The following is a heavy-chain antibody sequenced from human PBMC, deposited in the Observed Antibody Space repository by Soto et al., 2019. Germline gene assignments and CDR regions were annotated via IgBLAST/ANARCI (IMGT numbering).Heavy chain of an antibody. CDR2: INHSGST. D-gene: IGHD3-10*01. Sequence: QVQLQQWGAGLLKPSETLSLTCAVYGGSFSGYYWSWIRQPPGKGLEWIGEINHSGSTNYTPSLKSRVTISVDTSKKQFSLKLSSVTAADTDVYYCERGLSTGSYYPYFDYWGQGTLVTVSS. J-gene: IGHJ4*02. CDR3: ERGLSTGSYYPYFDY. V-gene: IGHV4-34*01. CDR1: GGSFSGYY.